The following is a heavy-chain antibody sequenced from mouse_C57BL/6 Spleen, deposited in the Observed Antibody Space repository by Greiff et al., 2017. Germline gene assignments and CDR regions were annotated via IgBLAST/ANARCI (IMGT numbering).Heavy chain of an antibody. CDR3: ARENYSNSNYAMDY. J-gene: IGHJ4*01. V-gene: IGHV5-4*01. Sequence: EVMLVESGGGLVKPGGSLKLSCAASGFTFSSYAMSWVRQTPEKRLEWVATISDGGSYTYYPDNVKGRFTISRDNAKNNLYLQMSHLKSEDTAMYYCARENYSNSNYAMDYWGQGTSVTVSS. CDR1: GFTFSSYA. CDR2: ISDGGSYT. D-gene: IGHD2-5*01.